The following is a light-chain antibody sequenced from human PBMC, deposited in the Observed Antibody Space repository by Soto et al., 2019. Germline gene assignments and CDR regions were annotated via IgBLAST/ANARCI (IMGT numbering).Light chain of an antibody. V-gene: IGLV1-40*01. J-gene: IGLJ2*01. CDR1: SSNIGAGYD. CDR3: QSYDSSLRVL. CDR2: GNN. Sequence: QSVLTQPPSVSGAPGQRVTISCIGTSSNIGAGYDVHWYQHLPGTAPRLIIYGNNNRPSGVPDRFSGSKSGTSASLAITGLQAEDGADYYCQSYDSSLRVLFGEGTKVTVL.